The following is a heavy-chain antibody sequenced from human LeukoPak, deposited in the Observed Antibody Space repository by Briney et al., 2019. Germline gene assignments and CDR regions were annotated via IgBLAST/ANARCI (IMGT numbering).Heavy chain of an antibody. CDR2: LSGSGIST. V-gene: IGHV3-23*01. CDR3: AKGRGTGTYYFDY. J-gene: IGHJ4*02. CDR1: GFTFATDA. D-gene: IGHD3/OR15-3a*01. Sequence: PGGSLRLSCAASGFTFATDAMTWVRQAPGKGLEWVAALSGSGISTYYADSVKGRFTISRANSENTLHLQMDGLRAEDTAVYFCAKGRGTGTYYFDYWGRGILVTVSS.